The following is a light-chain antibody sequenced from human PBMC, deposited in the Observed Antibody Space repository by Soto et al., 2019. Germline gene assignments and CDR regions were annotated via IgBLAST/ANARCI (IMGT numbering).Light chain of an antibody. CDR1: SSDVGAYNY. V-gene: IGLV2-14*01. CDR3: CSFTCNSSYV. J-gene: IGLJ1*01. Sequence: QSALTQSASVSGSLGLSIAISCTGTSSDVGAYNYVSWYQQQPGKAPKLMFSEVSNRLSGVSNRFSGSTTGYTASLIISGLQAEDEADDYCCSFTCNSSYVFGTGTKVTVL. CDR2: EVS.